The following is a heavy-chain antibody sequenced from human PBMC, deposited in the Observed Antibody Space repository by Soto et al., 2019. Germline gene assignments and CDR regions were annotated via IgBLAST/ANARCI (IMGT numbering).Heavy chain of an antibody. D-gene: IGHD5-12*01. Sequence: ASVKVSCKASGYTFTSYYMHWVRQAPGQGLEWMGIINPSGGSTSYAQKFQGRVTMTRDTSTSTVYMEPSSLRSEDTAVYYCARENNSGYDLDYYGMDVWGQGTTVTVSS. J-gene: IGHJ6*02. CDR2: INPSGGST. CDR1: GYTFTSYY. V-gene: IGHV1-46*01. CDR3: ARENNSGYDLDYYGMDV.